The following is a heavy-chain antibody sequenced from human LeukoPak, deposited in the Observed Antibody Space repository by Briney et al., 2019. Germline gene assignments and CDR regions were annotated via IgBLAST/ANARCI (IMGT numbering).Heavy chain of an antibody. D-gene: IGHD3-22*01. V-gene: IGHV4-34*01. CDR3: ARGAYYYDSSGYLAFDP. CDR1: GGSFSGYY. J-gene: IGHJ5*02. Sequence: SETLSLTCAVYGGSFSGYYWSWIRQPPGKGLEWIGEINHSGSTNYNPSLKSRVTISVDTSKNQFSLKLSSVTAADTAVYYCARGAYYYDSSGYLAFDPWGQGTLVTVSS. CDR2: INHSGST.